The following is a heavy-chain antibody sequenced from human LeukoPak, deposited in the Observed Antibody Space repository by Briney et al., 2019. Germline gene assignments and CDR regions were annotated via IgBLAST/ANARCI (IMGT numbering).Heavy chain of an antibody. Sequence: GGSLRLSCAASGLTLSNYGMNRVRRPPGKGLEWISYITSSSSTIYYADSVKGRFTISRDDAKNSLYLQMNSLRAEDTAVYYCATIYDNSGYRPFDYWGQGTLVTVSS. CDR1: GLTLSNYG. V-gene: IGHV3-48*04. J-gene: IGHJ4*02. D-gene: IGHD3-22*01. CDR2: ITSSSSTI. CDR3: ATIYDNSGYRPFDY.